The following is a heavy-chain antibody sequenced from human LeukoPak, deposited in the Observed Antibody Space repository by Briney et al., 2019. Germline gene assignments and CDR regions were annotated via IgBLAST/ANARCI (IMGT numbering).Heavy chain of an antibody. CDR2: IKSKTDGGTT. J-gene: IGHJ4*02. Sequence: PGGSLRLSCAASGFTFSNAWISWVREAPGKGLEWVGRIKSKTDGGTTDYAAPVKGRFTISRDDSKNTLYLQMNSLKPEDTAVYYCTTENYDILTGYYDYWGQGTLVTVSS. CDR3: TTENYDILTGYYDY. V-gene: IGHV3-15*01. CDR1: GFTFSNAW. D-gene: IGHD3-9*01.